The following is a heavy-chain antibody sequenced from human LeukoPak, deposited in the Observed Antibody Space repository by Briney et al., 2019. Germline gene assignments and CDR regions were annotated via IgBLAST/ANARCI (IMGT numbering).Heavy chain of an antibody. CDR1: GYTFTAYY. D-gene: IGHD3-22*01. Sequence: ASVTVSSKASGYTFTAYYMHWVRQAPGQGLEWMGWINPNSGGTNYAQKFQGRVTMTRDTSISTAYMELSRLRSDDTAVYYCARDYYDSSGFGAFDIWGQGTMVTVSS. V-gene: IGHV1-2*02. CDR2: INPNSGGT. CDR3: ARDYYDSSGFGAFDI. J-gene: IGHJ3*02.